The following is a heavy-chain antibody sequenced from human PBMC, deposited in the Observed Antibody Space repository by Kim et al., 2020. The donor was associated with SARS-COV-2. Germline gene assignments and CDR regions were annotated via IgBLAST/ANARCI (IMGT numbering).Heavy chain of an antibody. D-gene: IGHD3-16*01. CDR1: EFSFGSFS. Sequence: GGSLRLSCVGSEFSFGSFSMNWVRLTPGSGLEWVTFISFDGNTKYYTESVTGRFTVSRDNTKNALYLQMNGLRPEDTAVYYCARPRNYGLRSHGQFFHYAMDVWGQGTTVIVSS. V-gene: IGHV3-30*03. J-gene: IGHJ6*02. CDR3: ARPRNYGLRSHGQFFHYAMDV. CDR2: ISFDGNTK.